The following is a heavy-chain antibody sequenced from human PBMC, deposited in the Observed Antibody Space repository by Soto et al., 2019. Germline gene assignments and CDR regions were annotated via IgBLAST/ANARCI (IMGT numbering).Heavy chain of an antibody. CDR1: GYSFTSYW. J-gene: IGHJ3*02. D-gene: IGHD1-1*01. CDR3: ARLFLDQEDVFDI. CDR2: IYPGDSDT. V-gene: IGHV5-51*01. Sequence: GESLKISCKGSGYSFTSYWIGWVRQMPGKGLEWMGIIYPGDSDTRYSPSFQGQVTISAEKPTSTPSLQWSSLKASDTAMFYCARLFLDQEDVFDIWGKGTMVTVSS.